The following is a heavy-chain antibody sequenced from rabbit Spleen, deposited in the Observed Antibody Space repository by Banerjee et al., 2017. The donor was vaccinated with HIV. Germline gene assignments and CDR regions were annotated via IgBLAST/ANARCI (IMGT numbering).Heavy chain of an antibody. Sequence: QSLEESGGDRVKPGASLTLTCTASGFSFSSSYYMCWVRQAPGKGLECIACIYGGSSGSTWYASWVNGRFTISRTSSTVDLKTASLTAADTATYFCARGSAAMTMVITGFYFNLWGPGTLVTVS. V-gene: IGHV1S40*01. D-gene: IGHD2-1*01. CDR3: ARGSAAMTMVITGFYFNL. CDR2: IYGGSSGST. J-gene: IGHJ4*01. CDR1: GFSFSSSYY.